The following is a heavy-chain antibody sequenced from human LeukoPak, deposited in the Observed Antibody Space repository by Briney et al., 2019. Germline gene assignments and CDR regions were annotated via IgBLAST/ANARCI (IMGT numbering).Heavy chain of an antibody. Sequence: SETLSLTCTVSGGSISGYYWSWIRQPPGKGLEWIGEINHSGSTNYNPSLKSRVTISVDTSKNQFSLKLSSVTAADTAVYYCARGRRNYDFWSGHGRWFDPWGQGTLVTVSS. CDR1: GGSISGYY. CDR2: INHSGST. D-gene: IGHD3-3*01. CDR3: ARGRRNYDFWSGHGRWFDP. V-gene: IGHV4-34*01. J-gene: IGHJ5*02.